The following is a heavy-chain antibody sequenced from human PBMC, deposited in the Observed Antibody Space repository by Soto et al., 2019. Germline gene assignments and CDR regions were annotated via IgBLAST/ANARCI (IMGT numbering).Heavy chain of an antibody. Sequence: GESLKISCKCSVYSFTNYWISWLRQMPGKGLEWMGRIDPSDSYTNYSPSFQGHVTISADKSISTAYLQWSSLKASDTAMYYCARLQAAAGDNDLTFDYWGQGTLVTVSS. CDR2: IDPSDSYT. J-gene: IGHJ4*02. D-gene: IGHD6-13*01. CDR1: VYSFTNYW. CDR3: ARLQAAAGDNDLTFDY. V-gene: IGHV5-10-1*01.